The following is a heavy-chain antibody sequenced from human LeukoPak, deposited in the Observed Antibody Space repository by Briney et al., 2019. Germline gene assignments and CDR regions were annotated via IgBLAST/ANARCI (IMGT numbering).Heavy chain of an antibody. Sequence: PGGSLRLSCVASGFTFSSYWMHWVRQDPRKGLVWVSRINGDGRNINYADSVRGRFTISRDNSKNTLYLQMNTLRVEDTAVFYCAKVRDGRSTGGTYYYYMDVWGEGTTVTVSS. V-gene: IGHV3-74*01. D-gene: IGHD1-26*01. CDR1: GFTFSSYW. CDR2: INGDGRNI. CDR3: AKVRDGRSTGGTYYYYMDV. J-gene: IGHJ6*03.